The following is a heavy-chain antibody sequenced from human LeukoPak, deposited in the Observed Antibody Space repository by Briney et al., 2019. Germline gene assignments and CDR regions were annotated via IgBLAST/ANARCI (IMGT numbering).Heavy chain of an antibody. D-gene: IGHD3-22*01. CDR1: GFTVSSNY. CDR3: AKDRRYYYDSSGYQDV. V-gene: IGHV3-66*02. CDR2: IYSGGST. J-gene: IGHJ6*04. Sequence: GGSLRLSCAASGFTVSSNYMSWVRQAPGKGLEWVSVIYSGGSTYYADSVKGRFTISRDNSKNTLYLQMNSLRAEDTAVYYCAKDRRYYYDSSGYQDVWGKGTTVTVSS.